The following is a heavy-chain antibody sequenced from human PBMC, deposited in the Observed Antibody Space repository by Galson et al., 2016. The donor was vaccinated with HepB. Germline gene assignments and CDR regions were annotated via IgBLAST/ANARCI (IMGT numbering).Heavy chain of an antibody. CDR1: GYTFTTYG. Sequence: SVKVSWKASGYTFTTYGISWVRQAPGQGLEWMGWISAYNGNTNYAQNLQDRVTMTTDTSTSTAYMELRRLRSDDTAVYYCARTRLYYSDSSGYSYWGHRPLVPVSS. V-gene: IGHV1-18*01. D-gene: IGHD3-22*01. J-gene: IGHJ4*01. CDR3: ARTRLYYSDSSGYSY. CDR2: ISAYNGNT.